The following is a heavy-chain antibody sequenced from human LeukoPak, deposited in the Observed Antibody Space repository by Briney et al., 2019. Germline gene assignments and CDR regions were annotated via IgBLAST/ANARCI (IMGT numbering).Heavy chain of an antibody. Sequence: PGASVKVSCKASGYTFTGYYMHWVRQAPGQGLEWMGRINPNSGGTNYAQKFQGRVTMTRDTSISTAYMELSRLGSDDTAVYYCASFDYYDSSGYFHYWGQGTLVTVSS. D-gene: IGHD3-22*01. J-gene: IGHJ4*02. V-gene: IGHV1-2*06. CDR3: ASFDYYDSSGYFHY. CDR2: INPNSGGT. CDR1: GYTFTGYY.